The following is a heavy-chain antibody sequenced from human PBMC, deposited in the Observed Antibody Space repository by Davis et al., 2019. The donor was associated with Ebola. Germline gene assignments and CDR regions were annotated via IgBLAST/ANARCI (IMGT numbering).Heavy chain of an antibody. CDR3: ARDLGTAMATE. J-gene: IGHJ4*02. CDR2: IIPMLGIP. Sequence: AASVKVSCKASGCTFLPYAIDWVRQAPGQGLEWMGRIIPMLGIPNYAQRFQGRVTITADKSTSTAYMELSSLRSEDTAMYYCARDLGTAMATEWGQGTLVTVSS. CDR1: GCTFLPYA. V-gene: IGHV1-69*04. D-gene: IGHD5-18*01.